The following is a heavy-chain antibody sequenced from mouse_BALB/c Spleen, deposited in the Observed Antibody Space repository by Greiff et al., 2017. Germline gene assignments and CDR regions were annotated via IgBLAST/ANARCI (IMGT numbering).Heavy chain of an antibody. Sequence: VKLMESGPGLVAPSQSLSITCTVSGFSLTSYGVHWVRQPPGKGLEWLGVIWAGGSTNYNSALMSRLSISKDNSKSQVFLKMNSLQTDDTAMYYCARNYYGSSYVNYYAMDYWGQGTSVTVSS. V-gene: IGHV2-9*02. J-gene: IGHJ4*01. CDR1: GFSLTSYG. CDR2: IWAGGST. CDR3: ARNYYGSSYVNYYAMDY. D-gene: IGHD1-1*01.